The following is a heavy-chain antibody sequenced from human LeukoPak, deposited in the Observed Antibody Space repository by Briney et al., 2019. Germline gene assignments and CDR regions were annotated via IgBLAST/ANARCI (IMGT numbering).Heavy chain of an antibody. Sequence: GGSLRLSCAASGFTFSSYAMHWVRQAPGKGLEWVATISYDGSVQYYPDSVKGRFTISRDNSKNTLYLQMNSLRPEDTAVYYCARDSYSVVGKYDSSGYYGDSWGQGTLVTVSS. V-gene: IGHV3-30*04. CDR2: ISYDGSVQ. CDR3: ARDSYSVVGKYDSSGYYGDS. J-gene: IGHJ4*02. CDR1: GFTFSSYA. D-gene: IGHD3-22*01.